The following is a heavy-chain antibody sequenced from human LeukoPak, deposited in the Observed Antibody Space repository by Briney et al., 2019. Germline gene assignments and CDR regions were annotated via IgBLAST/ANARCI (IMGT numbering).Heavy chain of an antibody. Sequence: SETLSLTCTVSGGSISSSSYYWGRIRQPPGKGLEWIGSIYYSGSTYYNPSLKSRVTISVDTSKNQFSLKLSSVTAADTAVYYCASPKRSKYSSSNFDYWGQGTLVTVSS. V-gene: IGHV4-39*07. CDR1: GGSISSSSYY. CDR3: ASPKRSKYSSSNFDY. J-gene: IGHJ4*02. CDR2: IYYSGST. D-gene: IGHD6-6*01.